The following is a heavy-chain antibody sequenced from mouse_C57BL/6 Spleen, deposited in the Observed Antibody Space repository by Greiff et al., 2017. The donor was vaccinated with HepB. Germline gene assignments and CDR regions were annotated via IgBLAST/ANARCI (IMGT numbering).Heavy chain of an antibody. V-gene: IGHV10-1*01. CDR3: VRHDDYPYWYFDV. CDR2: IRSKSNNYAT. Sequence: EVQLVESGGGLVQPKGSLKLSCAASGFSFNTYAMNWVRQAPGKGLEWVARIRSKSNNYATYYADSVKDRFTISRDDSESMLYLQMNNLKTEDTAMYYCVRHDDYPYWYFDVWGTGTTVTVSS. J-gene: IGHJ1*03. CDR1: GFSFNTYA. D-gene: IGHD2-4*01.